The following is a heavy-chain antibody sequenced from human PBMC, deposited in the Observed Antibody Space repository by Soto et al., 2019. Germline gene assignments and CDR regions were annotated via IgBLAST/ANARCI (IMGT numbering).Heavy chain of an antibody. CDR1: GFTFSSYG. Sequence: QPGGSLRLSCAASGFTFSSYGMHWVRQAPGKGLEWVAVIWYDGSNKYYADSVKGRFTISRDNSKNTLYLQMNSLRAEDTAVYYCAIGHAPLGAFDIWGQGTMVTVSS. CDR3: AIGHAPLGAFDI. CDR2: IWYDGSNK. D-gene: IGHD2-2*01. V-gene: IGHV3-33*01. J-gene: IGHJ3*02.